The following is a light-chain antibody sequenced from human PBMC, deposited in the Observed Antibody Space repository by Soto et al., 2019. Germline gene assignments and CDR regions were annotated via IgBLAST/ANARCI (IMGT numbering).Light chain of an antibody. CDR1: SSNIGGTNY. Sequence: QSVLTQPPSASGTPGQRVFISCSGSSSNIGGTNYAYWYQQLPGAAPKLLMHSNNLRPSGVPERISGSKSGTSASLAITGLQAEDEADYYCQSYDSSLSVVFGGRTQLTVL. CDR2: SNN. CDR3: QSYDSSLSVV. J-gene: IGLJ2*01. V-gene: IGLV1-47*02.